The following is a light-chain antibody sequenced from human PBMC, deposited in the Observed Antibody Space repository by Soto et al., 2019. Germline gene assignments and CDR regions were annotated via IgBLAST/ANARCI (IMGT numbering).Light chain of an antibody. Sequence: DIQLTQSPTSLSASFLYGFTIACLASQFIDSYLNWYQQKPGKAPKLLIYAASSLQSGVSSRFSGSGSGTDFTLTINSLQPEDFATYYCQQYNSYSVTFGQGTRLEIK. V-gene: IGKV1-39*01. J-gene: IGKJ5*01. CDR1: QFIDSY. CDR2: AAS. CDR3: QQYNSYSVT.